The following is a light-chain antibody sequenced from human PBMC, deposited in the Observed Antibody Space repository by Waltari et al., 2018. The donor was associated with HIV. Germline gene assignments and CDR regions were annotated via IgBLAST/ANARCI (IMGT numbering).Light chain of an antibody. CDR3: SSLTNSATLSVL. CDR2: EVS. Sequence: QFALTQPASVSGSPGQSITVSCTGTNSDIGYYNYVSWYQQQPGKAPKLIIYEVSNPPSGVSHRFSAAKSGNPASLTISGLQAEDEADYFCSSLTNSATLSVLFGGGTKLTVL. J-gene: IGLJ3*02. V-gene: IGLV2-14*01. CDR1: NSDIGYYNY.